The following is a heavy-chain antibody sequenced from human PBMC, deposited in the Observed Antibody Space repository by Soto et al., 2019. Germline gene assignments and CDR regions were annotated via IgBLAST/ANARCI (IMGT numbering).Heavy chain of an antibody. J-gene: IGHJ6*02. CDR1: GGSISGTYW. V-gene: IGHV4-4*02. Sequence: QVQLQESGPGLVKASGTLSLICAVSGGSISGTYWWTWVRKPPGKGLEWIGEFSHSGRTTYNPSLNSRVTISVEKCKNQFSLNMRSVTAADTAVYYCARVQRGEYYYDGMDVWGQGTTVTVAS. CDR2: FSHSGRT. CDR3: ARVQRGEYYYDGMDV. D-gene: IGHD6-25*01.